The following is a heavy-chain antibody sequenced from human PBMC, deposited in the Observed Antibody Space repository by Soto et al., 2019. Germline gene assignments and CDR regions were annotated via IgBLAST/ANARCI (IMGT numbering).Heavy chain of an antibody. V-gene: IGHV1-69*02. CDR3: ARKLAGRTSGYGEYLNWFDP. CDR1: GGTFSSYT. Sequence: ASVKVSCKASGGTFSSYTISWVRQAPGQGLEWMGRIIPILGIANYAQKFQGRVTITADKSTSTAYMELSSLRSEDTAVYYCARKLAGRTSGYGEYLNWFDPWGQGTLVTVSS. J-gene: IGHJ5*02. D-gene: IGHD4-17*01. CDR2: IIPILGIA.